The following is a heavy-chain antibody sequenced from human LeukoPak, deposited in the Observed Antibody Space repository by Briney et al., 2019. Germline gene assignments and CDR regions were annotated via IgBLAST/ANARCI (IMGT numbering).Heavy chain of an antibody. Sequence: SETLSLTCTVSGGSISSYYWGWIRQPPGKGLEWIGSIYYSGSTYYNPSLKSRVTISVDTSKNQFSLKLSSVTAADTAVYYCARQSRYGSGSFDYWGQGTLVTVSS. V-gene: IGHV4-39*01. CDR2: IYYSGST. J-gene: IGHJ4*02. CDR3: ARQSRYGSGSFDY. D-gene: IGHD3-10*01. CDR1: GGSISSYY.